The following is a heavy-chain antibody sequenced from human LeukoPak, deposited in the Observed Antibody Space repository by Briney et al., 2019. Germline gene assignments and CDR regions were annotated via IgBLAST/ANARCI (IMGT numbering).Heavy chain of an antibody. CDR3: ARDPLDYYDSSGYSGY. Sequence: SETLSLTCIVSGDSIISDTYYWGWIRQPPGKGLEWIGSIYYSGSTYYNPSLKSRVTISVDTSKNQFSLKLSSVTAADTAVYYCARDPLDYYDSSGYSGYWGQGTLVTVSS. CDR1: GDSIISDTYY. CDR2: IYYSGST. J-gene: IGHJ4*02. D-gene: IGHD3-22*01. V-gene: IGHV4-39*07.